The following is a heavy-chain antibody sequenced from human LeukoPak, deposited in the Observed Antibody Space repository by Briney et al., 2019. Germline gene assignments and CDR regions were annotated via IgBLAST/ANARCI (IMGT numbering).Heavy chain of an antibody. CDR2: VNPNSGGT. Sequence: ASVKVSFKASGYTFTGYYMHWVRQAPGQGLEWMGWVNPNSGGTNYAQKFQGRVTMTRDTSISTAYMELSRLRSDDTAVYYCARDPWETGTTVDYWGQGTLSPSPQ. CDR3: ARDPWETGTTVDY. D-gene: IGHD1-7*01. CDR1: GYTFTGYY. J-gene: IGHJ4*02. V-gene: IGHV1-2*02.